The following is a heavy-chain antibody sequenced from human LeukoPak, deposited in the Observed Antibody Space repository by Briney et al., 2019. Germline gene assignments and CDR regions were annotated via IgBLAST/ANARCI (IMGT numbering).Heavy chain of an antibody. CDR3: ARQAAAANWFDP. CDR1: GGSISSSSYY. Sequence: PSETLSLTCTVSGGSISSSSYYWDWIRQPPGKGLEWIGSIYYSGSTYYNPSLKSRVTISVDTSKNQFSLKLSSVTAADTAVYYCARQAAAANWFDPWGQGTLVTVSS. V-gene: IGHV4-39*01. D-gene: IGHD6-25*01. CDR2: IYYSGST. J-gene: IGHJ5*02.